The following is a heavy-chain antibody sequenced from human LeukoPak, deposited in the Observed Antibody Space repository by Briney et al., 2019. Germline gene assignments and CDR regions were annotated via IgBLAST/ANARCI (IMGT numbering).Heavy chain of an antibody. CDR1: GFTVSSNY. CDR2: IYSGGST. J-gene: IGHJ4*02. Sequence: PGRSLRLSCAASGFTVSSNYMSWVRQAPGKGLEWVSVIYSGGSTYYADSVKGRFTISRDKSKNTLYLQMNSLRAEDTAVYYCARHQYYYDSSGWTPYYFDYWGQGTLVTVSS. V-gene: IGHV3-66*04. CDR3: ARHQYYYDSSGWTPYYFDY. D-gene: IGHD3-22*01.